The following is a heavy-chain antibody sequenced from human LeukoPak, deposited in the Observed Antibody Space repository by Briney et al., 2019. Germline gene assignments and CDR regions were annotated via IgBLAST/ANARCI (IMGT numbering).Heavy chain of an antibody. CDR3: SRESGPFCPFGY. J-gene: IGHJ4*02. D-gene: IGHD1-26*01. CDR2: ISLAGQT. CDR1: GGSISGTNW. V-gene: IGHV4/OR15-8*02. Sequence: PSETLSLTCGVSGGSISGTNWWSLVRQPPGQGLEWIGEISLAGQTNFTPSLNGRVTMSLDKSSNKLYLHLTSVTAADTATYFCSRESGPFCPFGYWGQGTLVIVSS.